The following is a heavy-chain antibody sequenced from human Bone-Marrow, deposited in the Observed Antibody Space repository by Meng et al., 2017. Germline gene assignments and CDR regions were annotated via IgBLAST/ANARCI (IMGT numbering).Heavy chain of an antibody. Sequence: QTPSLTRAIPGDSVSSNSAAWNWIRQSPTRGLEWLGRTYYRSKWYNDNAGSVKSRITSNPDTSKNQFSRQLNSVTPEDTAVYYCARDGRPHSSGWYSVGAGYFDYWGQGTLVTVSS. D-gene: IGHD6-19*01. CDR3: ARDGRPHSSGWYSVGAGYFDY. V-gene: IGHV6-1*01. J-gene: IGHJ4*02. CDR1: GDSVSSNSAA. CDR2: TYYRSKWYN.